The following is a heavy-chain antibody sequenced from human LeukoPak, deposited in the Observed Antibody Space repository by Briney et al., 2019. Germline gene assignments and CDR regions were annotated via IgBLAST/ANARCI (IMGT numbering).Heavy chain of an antibody. D-gene: IGHD1-1*01. V-gene: IGHV3-30*19. Sequence: GGSLRLSCSASGFTFSAFGMHWVRQPPGKGLEWVAVISYDGSNKYYADSVKGRFTISRDNSKNTLYLQMNSLRAEDTAVYYCARDEYDAFDIWGQGTMVTVSS. CDR1: GFTFSAFG. J-gene: IGHJ3*02. CDR3: ARDEYDAFDI. CDR2: ISYDGSNK.